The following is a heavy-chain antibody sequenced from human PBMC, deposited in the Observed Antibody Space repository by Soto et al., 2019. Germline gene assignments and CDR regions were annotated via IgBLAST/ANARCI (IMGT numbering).Heavy chain of an antibody. D-gene: IGHD2-2*02. V-gene: IGHV3-21*01. CDR1: VFTFSTYA. Sequence: WGSLRLSCVSSVFTFSTYAINWVRQAPGKGLEWVSSISSRSDIYYADSVKGRFTISRDNAKNSVSLQMNSLRAEDTAVYYCAREYTAWHLAYGLDVWGQGTTVTVSS. CDR2: ISSRSDI. CDR3: AREYTAWHLAYGLDV. J-gene: IGHJ6*01.